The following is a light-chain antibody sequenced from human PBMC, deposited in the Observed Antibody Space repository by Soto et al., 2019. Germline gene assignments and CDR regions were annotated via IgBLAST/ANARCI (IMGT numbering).Light chain of an antibody. V-gene: IGKV4-1*01. CDR3: QKYYSIPPG. CDR2: WAS. J-gene: IGKJ5*01. CDR1: QNILYSSNNKNY. Sequence: DIVMTQSPDSLAVSLGERATINCKSSQNILYSSNNKNYLAWYQQKPGQPPKLLIYWASTRESGVPDRFSGSGSGTDFTLTSSSLQAEDVAVYYCQKYYSIPPGFGQGTRMKIK.